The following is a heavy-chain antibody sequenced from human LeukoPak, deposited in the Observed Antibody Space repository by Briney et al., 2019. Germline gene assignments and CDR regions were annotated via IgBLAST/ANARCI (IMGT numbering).Heavy chain of an antibody. Sequence: PSETLSLTCTVSGDSINTYYWNWIRQPPGKGLEWIGYIYYSGSTNYNPSLKSRVTMSVDTSKNQFSLKLPSVTAADTAVYYCARDSRRYSTSYGFDYWGQGTLVTVSS. D-gene: IGHD6-6*01. CDR2: IYYSGST. CDR3: ARDSRRYSTSYGFDY. V-gene: IGHV4-59*01. J-gene: IGHJ4*02. CDR1: GDSINTYY.